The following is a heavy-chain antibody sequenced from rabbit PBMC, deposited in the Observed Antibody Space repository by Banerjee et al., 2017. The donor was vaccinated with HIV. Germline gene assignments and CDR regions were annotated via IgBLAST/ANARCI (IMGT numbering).Heavy chain of an antibody. CDR1: GFSFSSGYD. J-gene: IGHJ6*01. V-gene: IGHV1S40*01. CDR2: IYAGSSSIT. CDR3: VRDSYDHYGDYGSDGMDL. D-gene: IGHD2-1*01. Sequence: QSLEESGGDLVKPGASLTLTCKASGFSFSSGYDMCWVRQAPGKGLEWIACIYAGSSSITHYASWAKGRFTISKTSSTTVTLQMTSLTAADTATYFCVRDSYDHYGDYGSDGMDLWGPGTLVTVS.